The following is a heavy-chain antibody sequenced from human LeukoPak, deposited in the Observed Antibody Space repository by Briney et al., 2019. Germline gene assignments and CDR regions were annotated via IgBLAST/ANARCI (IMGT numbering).Heavy chain of an antibody. CDR3: ARGIVGTYYYYGMDV. D-gene: IGHD1-1*01. J-gene: IGHJ6*02. CDR2: IYYSGST. Sequence: SETLSLTCTVSGGSISSYYWSWIRQPPGKGLEWIGYIYYSGSTNHNPSLTSRVTISVDTSKNQFSLKLSSVTAADTAVYYCARGIVGTYYYYGMDVWGQGTTVTVSS. V-gene: IGHV4-59*01. CDR1: GGSISSYY.